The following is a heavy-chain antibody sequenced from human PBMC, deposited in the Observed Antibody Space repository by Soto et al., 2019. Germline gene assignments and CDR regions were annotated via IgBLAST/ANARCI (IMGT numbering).Heavy chain of an antibody. CDR1: GFTFSNYA. CDR2: IRGSGGPT. CDR3: VKDFRGGYDWTHD. V-gene: IGHV3-23*01. D-gene: IGHD5-12*01. Sequence: EVQLLESGGDLVQPGGSLRLSCAASGFTFSNYAMSWVRQAPGKGLEWVSLIRGSGGPTNYADSVKGRFTVSRDNSKNMLFLQMTSRRAEDTAVYYCVKDFRGGYDWTHDWGQGTRVTVSS. J-gene: IGHJ4*02.